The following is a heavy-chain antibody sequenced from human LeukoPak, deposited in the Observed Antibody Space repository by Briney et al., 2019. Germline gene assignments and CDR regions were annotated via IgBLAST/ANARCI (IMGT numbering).Heavy chain of an antibody. Sequence: SETLSLTCTVSGGSISSGGYYWSWIRQHPGKGLEWIGYIYYSGSTYYNPSLKSRVTISVDTSKNQFSLKLSSVTAADTAVYYCARDNYGDSFDYWGQGTLVTVSS. V-gene: IGHV4-31*03. CDR1: GGSISSGGYY. CDR3: ARDNYGDSFDY. CDR2: IYYSGST. J-gene: IGHJ4*02. D-gene: IGHD4-17*01.